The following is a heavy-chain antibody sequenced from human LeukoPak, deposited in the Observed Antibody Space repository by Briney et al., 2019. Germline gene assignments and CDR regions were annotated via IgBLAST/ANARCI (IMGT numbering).Heavy chain of an antibody. J-gene: IGHJ4*02. V-gene: IGHV3-23*01. CDR3: AKGAADYYDSSGYYAIDY. CDR2: FRCWWGST. CDR1: GFTFSSYA. D-gene: IGHD3-22*01. Sequence: LTGGSLRLSCAASGFTFSSYAMSGVRRATGKGVECVSAFRCWWGSTYYGHSVKGRFTISRDNSKNTLYLQMNSLRAEDTAVYYCAKGAADYYDSSGYYAIDYWGQGTLVTVSS.